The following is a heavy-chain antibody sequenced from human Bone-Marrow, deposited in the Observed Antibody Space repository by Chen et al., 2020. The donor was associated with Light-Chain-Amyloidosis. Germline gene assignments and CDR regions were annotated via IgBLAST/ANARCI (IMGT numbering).Heavy chain of an antibody. D-gene: IGHD5-18*01. CDR3: ARIWIQLWGNAFDI. CDR2: INSDGSST. V-gene: IGHV3-74*01. CDR1: GFTFSSYW. J-gene: IGHJ3*02. Sequence: EVQLVESGGGLVQPGGSLRLSCAASGFTFSSYWMHWVRQAPGKGLVWVSRINSDGSSTSYADSVKGRFTISRDNAKNTLYLQMNSLRAEDTAVYYCARIWIQLWGNAFDIWGQGTMVTVSS.